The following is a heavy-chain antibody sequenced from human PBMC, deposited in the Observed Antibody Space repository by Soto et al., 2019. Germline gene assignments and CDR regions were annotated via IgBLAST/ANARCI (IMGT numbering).Heavy chain of an antibody. V-gene: IGHV4-59*01. CDR1: GGSISSYY. D-gene: IGHD6-19*01. CDR3: ARTIAVAGIGMNRGWDYYYYGMDV. Sequence: SETLSLTCTASGGSISSYYWSWIRQPPGKGLEWVGYIYYSGSTNYNPSLKSRVTISVDTSKNQFSLKLSSVTAADTAVYYCARTIAVAGIGMNRGWDYYYYGMDVWGQGTTVTVSS. J-gene: IGHJ6*02. CDR2: IYYSGST.